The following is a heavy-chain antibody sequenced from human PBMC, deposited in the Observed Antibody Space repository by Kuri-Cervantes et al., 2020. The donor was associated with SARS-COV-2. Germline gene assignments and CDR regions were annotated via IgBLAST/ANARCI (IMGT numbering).Heavy chain of an antibody. Sequence: GGSLRLSCAASGFTFSSYAMHWVRQAPGKGLEWVSTISGSDDTIFYADSVKDRFTVARDNSKKTLSLQMNSLRVEDTAVYYCAKGRVQLWRDGFDVWGQGTMVTVSS. V-gene: IGHV3-23*01. CDR3: AKGRVQLWRDGFDV. J-gene: IGHJ3*01. CDR2: ISGSDDTI. D-gene: IGHD5-18*01. CDR1: GFTFSSYA.